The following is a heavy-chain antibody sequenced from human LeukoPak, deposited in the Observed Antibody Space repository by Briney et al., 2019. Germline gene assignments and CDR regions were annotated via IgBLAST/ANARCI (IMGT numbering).Heavy chain of an antibody. CDR2: ISDTYATT. CDR3: VRHDSFIPF. CDR1: GFTFSSYA. D-gene: IGHD2-21*01. J-gene: IGHJ4*02. V-gene: IGHV3-23*01. Sequence: GGSLRLSCAASGFTFSSYAMTWVRQAPGKGLEWVSSISDTYATTYYTDSVKGRCTISRDNSKNTVSLQLNNLRVEDTAVYFCVRHDSFIPFWGQGTLVTVSS.